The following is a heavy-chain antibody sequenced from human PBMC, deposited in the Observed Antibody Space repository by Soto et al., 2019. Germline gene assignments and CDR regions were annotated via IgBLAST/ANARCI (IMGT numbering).Heavy chain of an antibody. D-gene: IGHD3-16*02. Sequence: QVQLVQSGDEMKKPGASVRVSCKASGYIFVNYGIAWVRQAPGQGLEWMGWISPYTGDTHSASKVQGRLTMTTDTSTSTANMDLRSLTSDDTAVCYCAMVDNFVTPTPQDVWGQVTTVTVSS. J-gene: IGHJ6*02. V-gene: IGHV1-18*01. CDR2: ISPYTGDT. CDR3: AMVDNFVTPTPQDV. CDR1: GYIFVNYG.